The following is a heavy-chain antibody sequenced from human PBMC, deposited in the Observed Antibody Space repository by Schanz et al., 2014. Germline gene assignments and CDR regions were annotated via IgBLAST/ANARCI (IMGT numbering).Heavy chain of an antibody. CDR1: SDSISHYY. V-gene: IGHV4-59*08. J-gene: IGHJ4*02. CDR3: ARHRVYGAFDL. Sequence: QVQLQESGPGLVKPSETLSLTCTVPSDSISHYYLSWIRQPPGKELEWVAFIYDRGSTSYNPSLNSRSPISLARAKTQFSRKLSPVTAADTAVYYCARHRVYGAFDLWGQGTLVTVSS. D-gene: IGHD4-17*01. CDR2: IYDRGST.